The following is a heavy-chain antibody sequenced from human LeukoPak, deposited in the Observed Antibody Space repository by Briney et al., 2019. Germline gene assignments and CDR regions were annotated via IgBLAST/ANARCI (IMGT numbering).Heavy chain of an antibody. CDR1: GFTFSSYW. CDR3: ARARDIVVMVYATDLDY. V-gene: IGHV3-7*01. J-gene: IGHJ4*02. D-gene: IGHD2-8*01. Sequence: GGSLRLSCAASGFTFSSYWMSWVRQAPGKGLEWVANIKQDGSEKYYVDSVKGRFTISRDNAKNSLYLQMNSLRAEDTAVYYCARARDIVVMVYATDLDYWGQGTLVTVPS. CDR2: IKQDGSEK.